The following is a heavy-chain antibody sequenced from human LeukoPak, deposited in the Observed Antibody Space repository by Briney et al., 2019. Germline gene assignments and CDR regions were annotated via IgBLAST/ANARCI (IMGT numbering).Heavy chain of an antibody. V-gene: IGHV4-59*08. J-gene: IGHJ2*01. D-gene: IGHD3-10*01. CDR3: ARQVRNWYFDL. Sequence: SETLSLTCTVSGGSMSNYWWNWVRQPPGKGLEWIGYIYYDGSTHYNPSLKSRVTISVDTSKKQFSLKLSSVTAADTAVYYCARQVRNWYFDLWGRGTLVTVSS. CDR1: GGSMSNYW. CDR2: IYYDGST.